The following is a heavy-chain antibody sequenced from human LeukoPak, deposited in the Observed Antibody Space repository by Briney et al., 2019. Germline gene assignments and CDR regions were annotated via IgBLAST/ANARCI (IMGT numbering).Heavy chain of an antibody. D-gene: IGHD4-17*01. CDR1: VFTVSSNY. Sequence: GGSLRLSCAASVFTVSSNYMSWVRQAPGKGREWVSVIYSGGSTYYADSVKGRFTISRDNSKNTLYLQMNSLRAEDTAVYYCASSKTVTTYYYAFDIGGQGTMVTVSS. J-gene: IGHJ3*02. CDR2: IYSGGST. CDR3: ASSKTVTTYYYAFDI. V-gene: IGHV3-53*01.